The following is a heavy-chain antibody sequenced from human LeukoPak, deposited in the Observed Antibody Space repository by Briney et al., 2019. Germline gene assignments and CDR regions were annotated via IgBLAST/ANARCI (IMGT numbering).Heavy chain of an antibody. V-gene: IGHV3-74*01. Sequence: TGGSLRLSCAASGFTFSNYWVHWVRQAPGKGLVWVSRINRDGSTTNYADSVKGRFTVSRDNAKNTLNLQMNSLRAEDTAVYYSARDKKSGESSEIDYWGQGTLVPVSS. J-gene: IGHJ4*02. CDR2: INRDGSTT. CDR1: GFTFSNYW. D-gene: IGHD3-10*01. CDR3: ARDKKSGESSEIDY.